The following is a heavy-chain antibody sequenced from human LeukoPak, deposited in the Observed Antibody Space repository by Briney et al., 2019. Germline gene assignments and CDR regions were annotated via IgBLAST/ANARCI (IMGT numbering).Heavy chain of an antibody. V-gene: IGHV3-23*01. CDR1: GFTFSNYA. Sequence: GGSLRLSCAASGFTFSNYAMSWVRQAPGKGLEWVSGISGSGGSTYYADSVKGRFTLSRDNSKNILYLQMNSLIDEDTAVYYCVRQGDYNLGGTVDNWFDPWGQGTLVTVAS. D-gene: IGHD1-20*01. CDR2: ISGSGGST. J-gene: IGHJ5*02. CDR3: VRQGDYNLGGTVDNWFDP.